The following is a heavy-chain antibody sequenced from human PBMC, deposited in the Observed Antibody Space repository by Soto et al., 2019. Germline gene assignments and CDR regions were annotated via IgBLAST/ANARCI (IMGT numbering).Heavy chain of an antibody. Sequence: QVLLQESGPGLVQPSGTLSLSCAVSGVYISSNYYWGWVRQSPGKGLEWLGDISHIGSVNYSPSLMSRVTISMDRSENQFSLKLSSVTAADTAVYYCVRSFGWYAIDYWGQGTLVIVSS. CDR2: ISHIGSV. V-gene: IGHV4-4*02. J-gene: IGHJ4*02. CDR3: VRSFGWYAIDY. D-gene: IGHD6-19*01. CDR1: GVYISSNYY.